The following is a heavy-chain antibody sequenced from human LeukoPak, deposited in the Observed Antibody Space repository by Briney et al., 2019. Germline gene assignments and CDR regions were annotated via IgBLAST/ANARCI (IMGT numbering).Heavy chain of an antibody. CDR1: GFTFTDYW. J-gene: IGHJ3*02. CDR3: ARGGFTYGPATLGALDI. V-gene: IGHV3-74*01. CDR2: ISADGRMT. D-gene: IGHD5-18*01. Sequence: RGGSLRLSCAASGFTFTDYWMHWVRQAPGKGLVWVSRISADGRMTDYEDSVKGRFTVSRDSAKNTLYLQMNRVRAEDTAVYYCARGGFTYGPATLGALDIWGQGTMVPVSS.